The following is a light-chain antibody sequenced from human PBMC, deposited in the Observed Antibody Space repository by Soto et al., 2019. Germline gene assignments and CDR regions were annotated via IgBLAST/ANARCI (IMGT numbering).Light chain of an antibody. V-gene: IGLV2-8*01. CDR3: SSYAGSNNFP. CDR1: SSDVGGYNY. Sequence: QSVLTQPPSASGSPGQSVTISCTGTSSDVGGYNYVSWYQQHPGKAPKLMIYEVSKRPSGVPDRFSGSKSGNTASLTVSGLQAEDEADYYCSSYAGSNNFPFGGGTKLTV. J-gene: IGLJ2*01. CDR2: EVS.